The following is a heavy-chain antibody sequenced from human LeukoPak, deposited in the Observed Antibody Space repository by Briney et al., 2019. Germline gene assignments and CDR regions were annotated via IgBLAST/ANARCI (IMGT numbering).Heavy chain of an antibody. CDR3: ASRVTLLYYFAY. CDR2: ISYDGSNK. Sequence: GGSLRLSCAASGFTFSSYAMSWVRQAPGKGLEWVAVISYDGSNKYYADPVKGRFTISRDNSKNTLYLQMNSLRAEDTAVYYCASRVTLLYYFAYGGKGPLVPVSS. V-gene: IGHV3-30-3*01. J-gene: IGHJ4*02. D-gene: IGHD2-21*02. CDR1: GFTFSSYA.